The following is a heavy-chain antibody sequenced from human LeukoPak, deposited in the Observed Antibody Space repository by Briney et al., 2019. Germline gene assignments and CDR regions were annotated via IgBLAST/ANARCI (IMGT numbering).Heavy chain of an antibody. CDR3: VKDVSESSGSYFFDY. D-gene: IGHD6-19*01. CDR1: GFTFSSYA. Sequence: GGSLRLSCSASGFTFSSYAMHWVRQAPGKGLEYVSAISTNGGSTYYADSVKGRFAISRDNSKNTLCPQMSSLRAEDTAVYYCVKDVSESSGSYFFDYWGQGTLVTVSS. J-gene: IGHJ4*02. CDR2: ISTNGGST. V-gene: IGHV3-64D*09.